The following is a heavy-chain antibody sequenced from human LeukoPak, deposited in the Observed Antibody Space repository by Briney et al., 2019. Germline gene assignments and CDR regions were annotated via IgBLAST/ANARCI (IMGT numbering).Heavy chain of an antibody. CDR1: GFIVNNIY. D-gene: IGHD1-26*01. Sequence: PPGGSLRLSCAASGFIVNNIYMTWVRQAPGKGLEWVSIIYSGGSTFYADSVKGRFTISRDNSNNTLFLQMNSLRADDTAVYYCARGASVSGGTFDSWGQGTLVTVSS. J-gene: IGHJ4*02. CDR2: IYSGGST. CDR3: ARGASVSGGTFDS. V-gene: IGHV3-66*01.